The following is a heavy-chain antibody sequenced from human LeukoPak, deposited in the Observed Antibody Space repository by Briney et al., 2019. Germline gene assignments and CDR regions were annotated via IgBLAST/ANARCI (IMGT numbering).Heavy chain of an antibody. J-gene: IGHJ4*02. Sequence: ASVKVSCKASGYTFTSYGISWVRQAPGQGLEWMGWISAYNGNTNYAQKLQGRLTMTTDTSTSTAYMELRSLRSDDTAVYYCARDGHRMYYYGNSDYRFDYWGQGTLVTVSS. CDR1: GYTFTSYG. CDR2: ISAYNGNT. D-gene: IGHD3-22*01. V-gene: IGHV1-18*01. CDR3: ARDGHRMYYYGNSDYRFDY.